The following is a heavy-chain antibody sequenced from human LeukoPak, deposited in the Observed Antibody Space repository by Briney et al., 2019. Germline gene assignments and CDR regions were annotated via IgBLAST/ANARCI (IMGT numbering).Heavy chain of an antibody. V-gene: IGHV1-8*01. Sequence: GASVKVSCKASGFTFTNCDINWVRQATGQGLEWIGWMNPRNGNTGYAQKFQGRVTMTRDTSISTAYMGLRSLRSDDTAVYYCARDLDQYSGRFGGFGHDFWGQGTLVTVSS. CDR2: MNPRNGNT. CDR3: ARDLDQYSGRFGGFGHDF. D-gene: IGHD1-26*01. CDR1: GFTFTNCD. J-gene: IGHJ4*02.